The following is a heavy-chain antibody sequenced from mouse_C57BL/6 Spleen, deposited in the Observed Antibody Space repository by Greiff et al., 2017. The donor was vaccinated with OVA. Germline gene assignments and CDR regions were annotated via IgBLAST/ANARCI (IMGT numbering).Heavy chain of an antibody. D-gene: IGHD1-1*01. J-gene: IGHJ1*03. CDR3: ARGGSSYVGWYFDV. CDR2: ILPGSGST. CDR1: GYTFTGYW. V-gene: IGHV1-9*01. Sequence: QVQLQQSGAELMKPGASVKLSCKATGYTFTGYWIEWVKQRPGHGLEWIGEILPGSGSTNYNEKFKGKATFTAATSSNTAYMQLSSLTTEDSAIYDCARGGSSYVGWYFDVWGTGTTVTVSS.